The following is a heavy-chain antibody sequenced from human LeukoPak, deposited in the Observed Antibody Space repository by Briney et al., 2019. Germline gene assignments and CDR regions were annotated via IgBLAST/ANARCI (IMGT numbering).Heavy chain of an antibody. CDR1: GFTFCDSN. V-gene: IGHV3-73*01. D-gene: IGHD3-16*01. CDR3: NRHASPAYS. Sequence: GGSLRLSCAASGFTFCDSNMHWVRQASGKGLEWVGRIRSKANNYATTYAASVRGRFTISRDDSKNTAYLQMNSLKTEDTAVYYCNRHASPAYSWGQGTLVTVSS. CDR2: IRSKANNYAT. J-gene: IGHJ4*02.